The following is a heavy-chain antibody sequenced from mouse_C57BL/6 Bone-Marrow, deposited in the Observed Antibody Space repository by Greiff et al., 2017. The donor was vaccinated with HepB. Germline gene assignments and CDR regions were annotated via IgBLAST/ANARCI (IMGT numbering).Heavy chain of an antibody. CDR2: IDPENGDT. CDR3: TTHLDGYYPYYYAMDY. V-gene: IGHV14-4*01. Sequence: EVQLQESGAELVRPGASVKLSCTASGFNIKDDYMHWVKQRPEQGLEWIGWIDPENGDTEYASKFQGKATITADTSSNTAYLQLSSLTSEDTAVYYCTTHLDGYYPYYYAMDYWGQGTSVTVSS. J-gene: IGHJ4*01. D-gene: IGHD2-3*01. CDR1: GFNIKDDY.